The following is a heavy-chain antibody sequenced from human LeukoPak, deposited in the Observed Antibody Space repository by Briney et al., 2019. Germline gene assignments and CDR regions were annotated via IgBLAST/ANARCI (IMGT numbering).Heavy chain of an antibody. CDR1: GFTFTDYY. CDR3: ARDCNGGNYRGMDV. Sequence: GGSLRLSCAASGFTFTDYYMTWVRQAPGKGLEWVSSISSSSSYIYYADSVKGRFTISRDNAKNSLYLQMNSLRAEDTAVYYCARDCNGGNYRGMDVWGQGTTVTVSS. J-gene: IGHJ6*02. V-gene: IGHV3-21*01. D-gene: IGHD4-23*01. CDR2: ISSSSSYI.